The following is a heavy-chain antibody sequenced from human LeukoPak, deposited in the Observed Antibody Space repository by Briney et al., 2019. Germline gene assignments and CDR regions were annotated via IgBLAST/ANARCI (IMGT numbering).Heavy chain of an antibody. CDR1: GGSISSSSYY. V-gene: IGHV4-39*07. D-gene: IGHD5/OR15-5a*01. CDR2: IYYSGTT. CDR3: ASSVLLYIDY. Sequence: PSETLSLTCTVSGGSISSSSYYWGWIRQPPGKGLEWIASIYYSGTTYYNPSLKGRVTISVDTSKNQFSLKLSSVTAADTAVYYCASSVLLYIDYWGQGTLVTVSS. J-gene: IGHJ4*02.